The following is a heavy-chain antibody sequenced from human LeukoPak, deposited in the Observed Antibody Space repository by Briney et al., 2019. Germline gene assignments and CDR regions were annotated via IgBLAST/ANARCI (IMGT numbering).Heavy chain of an antibody. D-gene: IGHD1-1*01. CDR1: GYTFTSYY. Sequence: ASVKVSCKATGYTFTSYYMHWVRQAPGQGLECMGIINPSGGSTTYAQNFQGRVTMTRDTSISTAYMELSRLRSDDTAVYYCARDVETETPFDYWGQGTLVTVSS. CDR2: INPSGGST. CDR3: ARDVETETPFDY. J-gene: IGHJ4*02. V-gene: IGHV1-46*01.